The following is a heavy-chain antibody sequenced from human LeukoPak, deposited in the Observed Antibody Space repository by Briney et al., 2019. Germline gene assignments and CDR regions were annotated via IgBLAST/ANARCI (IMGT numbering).Heavy chain of an antibody. Sequence: PGGSLRLSCAGSGFTFSSYWMSLVRQAPGKGPEWVANIKQDGREKHYVDSVKGRFTISRDNAKSSLYLQMNSLRAEDTAVYYCTRDEAAATNWGQGTLVTVSS. V-gene: IGHV3-7*01. CDR2: IKQDGREK. CDR1: GFTFSSYW. CDR3: TRDEAAATN. J-gene: IGHJ4*02. D-gene: IGHD6-13*01.